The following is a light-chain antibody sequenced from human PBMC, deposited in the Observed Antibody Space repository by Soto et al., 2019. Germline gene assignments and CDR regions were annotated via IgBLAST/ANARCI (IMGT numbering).Light chain of an antibody. J-gene: IGKJ4*01. CDR3: QQRSDWPPL. V-gene: IGKV3-11*01. CDR1: QSVTRY. Sequence: EIVLTQSPATLSLSPGERATLSCRASQSVTRYLAWYQQKPGQAPRLLIYDASKRATGVPARFSGSGSGTDFTLTISSLEPEDFAVYYCQQRSDWPPLFGGGPKVDIK. CDR2: DAS.